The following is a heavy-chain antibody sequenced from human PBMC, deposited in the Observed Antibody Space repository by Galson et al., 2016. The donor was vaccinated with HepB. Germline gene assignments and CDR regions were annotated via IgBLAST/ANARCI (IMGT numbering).Heavy chain of an antibody. CDR1: GGSISSSTHY. J-gene: IGHJ3*02. D-gene: IGHD1-26*01. V-gene: IGHV4-39*01. Sequence: SETLSLTCTVSGGSISSSTHYWGWIRQPPGKGLEWIGSIYYSGSTFSNSSLQSRITISVDTSKDQFSLKLRSVTAADTAVYFCARRSLVGERGNAFDIWGQGTMVTVSS. CDR3: ARRSLVGERGNAFDI. CDR2: IYYSGST.